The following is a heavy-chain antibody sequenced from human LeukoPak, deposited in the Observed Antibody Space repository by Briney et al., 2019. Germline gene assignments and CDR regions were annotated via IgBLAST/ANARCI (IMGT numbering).Heavy chain of an antibody. D-gene: IGHD1-20*01. CDR2: VSGSGGST. J-gene: IGHJ4*02. Sequence: PGGSQRLSCAASGFTFSSYAMSWARHAPGKGLEWVSGVSGSGGSTYYADSVKGRFTISRDNSKNTLYLQMNSLRAEDTALYYCAKDRITVTPYYFDYWGQGTLVTVSS. CDR1: GFTFSSYA. V-gene: IGHV3-23*01. CDR3: AKDRITVTPYYFDY.